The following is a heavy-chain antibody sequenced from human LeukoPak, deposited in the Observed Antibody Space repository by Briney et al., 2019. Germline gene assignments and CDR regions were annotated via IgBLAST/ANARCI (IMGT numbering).Heavy chain of an antibody. J-gene: IGHJ2*01. CDR2: TRNKANSYTT. Sequence: PGGALRVSCAASGFTFSDHYMYWVRQAPGKGREWVGRTRNKANSYTTEYAPSVKGRFTISRDDSKNSLYLQMNSLKTEDTAVYYCARDRLRTDWYFDLWGRGTLVTVSS. D-gene: IGHD4-17*01. V-gene: IGHV3-72*01. CDR1: GFTFSDHY. CDR3: ARDRLRTDWYFDL.